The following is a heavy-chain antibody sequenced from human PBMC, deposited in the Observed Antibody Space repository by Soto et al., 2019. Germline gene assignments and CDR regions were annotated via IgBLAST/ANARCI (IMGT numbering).Heavy chain of an antibody. V-gene: IGHV1-69*19. CDR1: GGTFSSYA. Sequence: QVQLVQSGAEVKKPGSSVKVSCKASGGTFSSYAISWVRQAPGQGLEWMGGIIPIFGTANYAQKFQGRVTMSADESTRTAYRGLSSLRSEDTAVYYGASHPGGSGSYYSYGMDVWGQGSTVTVSS. CDR3: ASHPGGSGSYYSYGMDV. CDR2: IIPIFGTA. D-gene: IGHD3-10*01. J-gene: IGHJ6*02.